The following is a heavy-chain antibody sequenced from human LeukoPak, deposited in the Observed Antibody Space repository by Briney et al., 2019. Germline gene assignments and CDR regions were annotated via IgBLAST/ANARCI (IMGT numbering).Heavy chain of an antibody. Sequence: GGSLRLSCAASGFTFSSYSMNGVRQAPGKGLEWVSSISSSSSYIYYADSVKGRFTISRDNAKNSLYLQMNSLRAEDTAVYYCARICSSTSCYRSDWGQGTLVTVSS. V-gene: IGHV3-21*01. CDR3: ARICSSTSCYRSD. J-gene: IGHJ4*02. CDR1: GFTFSSYS. D-gene: IGHD2-2*01. CDR2: ISSSSSYI.